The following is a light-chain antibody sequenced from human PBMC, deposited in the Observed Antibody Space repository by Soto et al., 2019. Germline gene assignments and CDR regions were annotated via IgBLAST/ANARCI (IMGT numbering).Light chain of an antibody. CDR3: QQYGDWPPIT. CDR1: QSVNNN. V-gene: IGKV3-15*01. CDR2: GAS. J-gene: IGKJ5*01. Sequence: EILMTQAPATLSVSQGERATLSCRASQSVNNNLAWYQQKLGQAPRVLIYGASTRATGIPARFTGSGSGTEFILTITSLQSEDFAVYYCQQYGDWPPITFGQGTRLEI.